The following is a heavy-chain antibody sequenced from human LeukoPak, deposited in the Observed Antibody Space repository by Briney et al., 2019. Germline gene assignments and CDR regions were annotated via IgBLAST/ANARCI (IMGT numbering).Heavy chain of an antibody. CDR2: IAISGTYI. V-gene: IGHV3-21*01. CDR1: GFILSDYN. D-gene: IGHD1-26*01. J-gene: IGHJ4*02. CDR3: ARDLSATARAYDY. Sequence: GRSLRLSCAASGFILSDYNMNWVRQAPGKGLEWVSFIAISGTYITYADSVKGRFTISRDNAKNSLYLQMNSLRAEDTAVYYCARDLSATARAYDYWGQGTLVTVSS.